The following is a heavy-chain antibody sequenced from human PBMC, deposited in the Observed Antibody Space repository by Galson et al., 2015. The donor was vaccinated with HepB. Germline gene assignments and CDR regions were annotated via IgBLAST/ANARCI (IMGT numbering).Heavy chain of an antibody. V-gene: IGHV3-48*01. Sequence: SLRLSCAASGFTFSSYSMNWVRQAPGKGLEWVSYISSSSSTLYYADSVKGRFTISRDNSKNTLYLQMNSLRAEDTAVYYCARESLYDFWSGYHPPHGYMGVWGKGTTVTVSS. CDR2: ISSSSSTL. J-gene: IGHJ6*03. CDR3: ARESLYDFWSGYHPPHGYMGV. CDR1: GFTFSSYS. D-gene: IGHD3-3*01.